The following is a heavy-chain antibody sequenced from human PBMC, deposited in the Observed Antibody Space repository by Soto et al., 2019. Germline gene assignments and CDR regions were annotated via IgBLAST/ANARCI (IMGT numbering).Heavy chain of an antibody. Sequence: PSETLSLTCTVSGGSIRSYYWSWIRPPPGKGLEWIGYIYYSGSTNYNPSLKSRVTISVDTSKNQFSLKVNSVTAADTAVYYCARALIQLWPHYYYGMDVWGQGTTVTVSS. CDR3: ARALIQLWPHYYYGMDV. D-gene: IGHD5-18*01. V-gene: IGHV4-59*08. CDR1: GGSIRSYY. J-gene: IGHJ6*02. CDR2: IYYSGST.